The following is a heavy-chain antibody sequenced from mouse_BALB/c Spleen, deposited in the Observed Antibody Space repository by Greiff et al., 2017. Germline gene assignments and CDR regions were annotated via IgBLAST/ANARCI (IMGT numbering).Heavy chain of an antibody. D-gene: IGHD2-1*01. CDR3: ARAPYGNYAMDY. CDR2: ISYDGSN. J-gene: IGHJ4*01. V-gene: IGHV3-6*02. CDR1: GYSITSGYY. Sequence: ESGPGLVKPSQSLSLTCSVTGYSITSGYYWNWIRQFPGNKLEWMGYISYDGSNNYNPSLKNRISITRDTSKNQFFLKLNSVTTEDTATYYCARAPYGNYAMDYWGQGTSVTVSS.